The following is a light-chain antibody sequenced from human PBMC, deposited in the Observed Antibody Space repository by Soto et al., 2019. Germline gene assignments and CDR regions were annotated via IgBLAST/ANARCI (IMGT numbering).Light chain of an antibody. V-gene: IGKV1-5*01. CDR3: QQYNSYYPSM. CDR2: DAS. Sequence: IQMTQSPSTLSASLGDRVTITCGASQSISSCLAWYQQKPGKPPKLLIYDASSFESGVPSRFIGSGSGTEFTLTISSLQHNDFANYYCQQYNSYYPSMFGQGTKVEIK. J-gene: IGKJ1*01. CDR1: QSISSC.